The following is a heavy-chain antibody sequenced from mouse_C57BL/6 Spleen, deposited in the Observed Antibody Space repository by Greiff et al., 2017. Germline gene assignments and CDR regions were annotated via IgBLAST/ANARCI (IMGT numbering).Heavy chain of an antibody. Sequence: VQLQQPGAELVKPGASVKMSCKASGYTFTSYWITWVKQRPGQGLEWIGDIYPGSGSTNYNEKFKSKATLTVDTSSSTAYMQLSSLTSEDSAVYYCARGLMGMVTTVYYYAMDYWGQGTSVTVSS. D-gene: IGHD2-3*01. J-gene: IGHJ4*01. CDR1: GYTFTSYW. V-gene: IGHV1-55*01. CDR2: IYPGSGST. CDR3: ARGLMGMVTTVYYYAMDY.